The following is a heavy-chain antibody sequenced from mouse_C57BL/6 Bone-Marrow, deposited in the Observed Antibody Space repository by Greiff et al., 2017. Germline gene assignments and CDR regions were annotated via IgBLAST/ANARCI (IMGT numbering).Heavy chain of an antibody. CDR3: ARAVYGSSYAFAY. J-gene: IGHJ3*01. D-gene: IGHD1-1*01. V-gene: IGHV1-54*01. Sequence: VQLQQSGAELVRPGPSVTVSCKASGYAFTNYLIEWVKQRPGQGLEWIGVITPGSGGTNYNATFKGKATLHADKSSSTASMQLSSLTSEDSAVYFCARAVYGSSYAFAYWGQGTLVTGSA. CDR2: ITPGSGGT. CDR1: GYAFTNYL.